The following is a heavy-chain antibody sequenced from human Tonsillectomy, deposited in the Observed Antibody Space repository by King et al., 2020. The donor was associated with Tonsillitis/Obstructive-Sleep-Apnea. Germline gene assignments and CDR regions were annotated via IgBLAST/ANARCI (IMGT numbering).Heavy chain of an antibody. CDR3: ARTLYYDDSSDYSWRPGDAFDI. J-gene: IGHJ3*02. Sequence: QLVESGAGVKKPGESLKISCKGSGYSFTSYWIGWVRQLPGKGLEWMGIIYPGDCESRNSPSFKGQVTTSADKSISTAYLQWSSLKASDTAMYYCARTLYYDDSSDYSWRPGDAFDIWGQGTMVTVSS. CDR1: GYSFTSYW. CDR2: IYPGDCES. V-gene: IGHV5-51*01. D-gene: IGHD3-22*01.